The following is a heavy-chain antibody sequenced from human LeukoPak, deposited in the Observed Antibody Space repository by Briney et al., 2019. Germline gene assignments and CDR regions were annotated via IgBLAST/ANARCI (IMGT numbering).Heavy chain of an antibody. V-gene: IGHV4-4*07. Sequence: PSETLSLTCTVSGGSISSYYWSWIRQPAGKGLEWIGRIYTSGSTNYNPSLKSQVTMSVDTSKNQFSLKLSSVTAADTAVYYCARGYYYDSSGYGRYWFDPWGQGTLVTVSS. CDR2: IYTSGST. CDR1: GGSISSYY. CDR3: ARGYYYDSSGYGRYWFDP. D-gene: IGHD3-22*01. J-gene: IGHJ5*02.